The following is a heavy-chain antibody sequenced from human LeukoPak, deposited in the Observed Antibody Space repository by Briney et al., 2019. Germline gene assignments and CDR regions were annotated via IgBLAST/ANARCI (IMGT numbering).Heavy chain of an antibody. V-gene: IGHV3-30-3*01. CDR3: ARAVLLWFGSQDNWFDP. CDR1: GSTFSSYA. J-gene: IGHJ5*02. D-gene: IGHD3-10*01. CDR2: ISYDGSNK. Sequence: GRSLRLSCAASGSTFSSYAMHWVRQAPGKGLEWVAVISYDGSNKYYADSVKGRFTISRDNSKNTLYLQMNSLRAEDTAVYYCARAVLLWFGSQDNWFDPWGQGTLVTVSS.